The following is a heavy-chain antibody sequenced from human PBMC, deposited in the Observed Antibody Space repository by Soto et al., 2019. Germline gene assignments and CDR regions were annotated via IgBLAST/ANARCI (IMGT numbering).Heavy chain of an antibody. Sequence: SETLSLTCAVYGGSFSGYYWSWIRQPPGKGLEWIGYIYHSGSTYYNPSLKSRVTISVDRSKNQFSLKLSSVTAADTAVYYCARENDILTGPDYWGQGTLVTVSS. CDR3: ARENDILTGPDY. CDR2: IYHSGST. J-gene: IGHJ4*02. CDR1: GGSFSGYY. V-gene: IGHV4-34*01. D-gene: IGHD3-9*01.